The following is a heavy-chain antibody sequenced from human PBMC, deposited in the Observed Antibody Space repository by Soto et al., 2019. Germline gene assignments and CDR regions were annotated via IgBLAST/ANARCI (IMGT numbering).Heavy chain of an antibody. CDR1: GGSISSADYY. V-gene: IGHV4-30-4*01. Sequence: PSETLSLTCTVSGGSISSADYYWSWVRQPPGKGLEWIGYIYYSGSTFFNPSLKSRVTISKDTSRNQFSLRLNSVTAADTAVYYCARAIVVTIGGMDVCGQGTTLTVSS. D-gene: IGHD5-12*01. J-gene: IGHJ6*02. CDR3: ARAIVVTIGGMDV. CDR2: IYYSGST.